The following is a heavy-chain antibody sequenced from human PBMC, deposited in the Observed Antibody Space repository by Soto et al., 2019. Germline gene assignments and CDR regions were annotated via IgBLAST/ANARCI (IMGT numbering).Heavy chain of an antibody. Sequence: PSETRSFTCTVSGDSLNIGGYHWTWISQHPGEGLEWMGYIYYTGKTYYNPSLESRLTMAEDTSKNQFSLKLSSVTAEATGVYYCGRDGSSAANWLDRWGEGTPVT. CDR3: GRDGSSAANWLDR. V-gene: IGHV4-31*03. CDR1: GDSLNIGGYH. J-gene: IGHJ5*02. D-gene: IGHD2-15*01. CDR2: IYYTGKT.